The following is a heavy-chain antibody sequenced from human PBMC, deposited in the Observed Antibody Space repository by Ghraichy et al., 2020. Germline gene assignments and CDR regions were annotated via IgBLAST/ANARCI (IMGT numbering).Heavy chain of an antibody. Sequence: ASVKVSCKASGYTFTSYGISWVRQAPGQGLEWMVWISAYNGNTNYAQKLQGRVTMTTDTSTSTAYMELRSLRSDDTAVYYCARSEYSSSIGWFDPWGQGTLVTVSS. CDR2: ISAYNGNT. CDR3: ARSEYSSSIGWFDP. D-gene: IGHD6-6*01. V-gene: IGHV1-18*04. J-gene: IGHJ5*02. CDR1: GYTFTSYG.